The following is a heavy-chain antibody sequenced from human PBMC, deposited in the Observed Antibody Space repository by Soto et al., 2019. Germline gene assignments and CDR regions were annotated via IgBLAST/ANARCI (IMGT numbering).Heavy chain of an antibody. V-gene: IGHV2-5*02. D-gene: IGHD3-3*01. J-gene: IGHJ4*02. Sequence: QITLNESGPTQVKPRQTLTLTCTFSGFSLTTSGVGVGWIRQSPGKAPEWLALIYWDDDKRYSPSLKSRLTITKETSKYQVGLTMADLDPADTATYYCAHRVLRTVFGLVTTTAIYFDFWGQGTPVAVSS. CDR1: GFSLTTSGVG. CDR2: IYWDDDK. CDR3: AHRVLRTVFGLVTTTAIYFDF.